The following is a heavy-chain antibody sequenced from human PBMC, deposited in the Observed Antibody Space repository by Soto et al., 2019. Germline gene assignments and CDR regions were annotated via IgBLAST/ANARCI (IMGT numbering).Heavy chain of an antibody. V-gene: IGHV3-23*01. CDR3: ARGSNDSYPGRRICDC. D-gene: IGHD1-1*01. Sequence: GGSLRLSCVASGFTFGSRAMSWVRHAPGEGLEWVSTITNSGGATKYADSVRGRFTISRHNSKNTLYLQLSSLRVEDSAVFYFARGSNDSYPGRRICDCWGRGPLVTVSS. J-gene: IGHJ4*02. CDR2: ITNSGGAT. CDR1: GFTFGSRA.